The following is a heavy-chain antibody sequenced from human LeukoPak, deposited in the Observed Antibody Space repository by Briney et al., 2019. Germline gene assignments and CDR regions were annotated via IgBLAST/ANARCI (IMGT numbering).Heavy chain of an antibody. J-gene: IGHJ4*02. CDR1: GFTFSSYS. D-gene: IGHD1-1*01. CDR2: ISRSSNYM. V-gene: IGHV3-21*04. CDR3: ARASWIMEPFDY. Sequence: SGGSLRLSCAASGFTFSSYSMNWVRQAPGKGLEWVSSISRSSNYMYYADSVKGRFTISRDNAKNSLYLQMNSLRAEDTAVYYCARASWIMEPFDYWGQGTLVTVSS.